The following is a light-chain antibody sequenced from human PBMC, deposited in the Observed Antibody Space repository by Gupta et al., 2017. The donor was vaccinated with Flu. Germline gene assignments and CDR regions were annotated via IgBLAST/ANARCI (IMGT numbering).Light chain of an antibody. J-gene: IGKJ1*01. CDR3: QKDNRSSWT. CDR2: MAS. CDR1: QSISSW. Sequence: PSTLSASVGDRVTITCRASQSISSWLAWYQQKPGKPPKLLIYMASTVDTGVPSRFDGSGSGTEFTLTISSLQPDDFATYYCQKDNRSSWTFGQGTKVEIK. V-gene: IGKV1-5*03.